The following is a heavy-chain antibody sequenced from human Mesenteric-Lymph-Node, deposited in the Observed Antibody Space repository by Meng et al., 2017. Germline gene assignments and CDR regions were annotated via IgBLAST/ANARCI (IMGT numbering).Heavy chain of an antibody. V-gene: IGHV3-72*01. CDR1: GFTFTDYY. CDR2: ITNTPNRYPT. J-gene: IGHJ4*02. CDR3: ARDTSTSLDY. D-gene: IGHD2/OR15-2a*01. Sequence: EEQLVESGGGLVQPGGSLRLSCAASGFTFTDYYMDLVRQAPGKGLEWVGRITNTPNRYPTNYAASVKGRFTISRDDSKNSLYLEMNSLKIEDTAVYYCARDTSTSLDYWGQGALVTVSS.